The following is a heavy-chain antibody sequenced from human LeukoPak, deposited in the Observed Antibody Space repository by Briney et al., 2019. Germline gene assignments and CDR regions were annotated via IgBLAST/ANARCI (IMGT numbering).Heavy chain of an antibody. Sequence: PSETLSLTCTVSGGSISSYYWSWIRQPPGKGLEWIGYIYYSGSTNYKPSLKSRVTISVDTSKNQFSLKLSSVTAADTAVYYCARERGYVYDYWGQGTLVTVSS. J-gene: IGHJ4*02. V-gene: IGHV4-59*01. CDR3: ARERGYVYDY. D-gene: IGHD5-12*01. CDR2: IYYSGST. CDR1: GGSISSYY.